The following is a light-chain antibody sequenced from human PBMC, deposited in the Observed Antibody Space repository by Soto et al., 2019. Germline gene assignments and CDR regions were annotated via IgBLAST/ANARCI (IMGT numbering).Light chain of an antibody. CDR1: QGISSA. J-gene: IGKJ3*01. CDR2: DAS. V-gene: IGKV1-13*02. Sequence: ALQLTQSPSSLSASVGDRVTITCRASQGISSALAWYQQKPGKPPNLLIYDASTLEIGVPSRFSGSGSATDFTLTISSLQPEDFATYYCQQFNSYPLTFGPGTKVDIK. CDR3: QQFNSYPLT.